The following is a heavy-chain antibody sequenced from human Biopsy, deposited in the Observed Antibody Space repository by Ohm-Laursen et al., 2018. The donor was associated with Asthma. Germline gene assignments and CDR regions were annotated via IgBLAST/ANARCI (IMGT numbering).Heavy chain of an antibody. V-gene: IGHV3-9*01. J-gene: IGHJ6*02. D-gene: IGHD3-10*01. CDR3: ARDMGAGPNQPPSGSGSSHLYGMDV. CDR2: ISWNSGTI. CDR1: GFSFDDYA. Sequence: SLRLSCAAPGFSFDDYAMFWVRQAPGKGLEWVSGISWNSGTIGYADPVKGRFTISRDNAKNSLYLQMNSLGPEDAAVYYCARDMGAGPNQPPSGSGSSHLYGMDVWGQGTTVTVSS.